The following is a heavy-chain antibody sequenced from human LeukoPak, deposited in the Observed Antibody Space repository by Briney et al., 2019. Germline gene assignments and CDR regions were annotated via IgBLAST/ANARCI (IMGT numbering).Heavy chain of an antibody. J-gene: IGHJ5*02. D-gene: IGHD6-19*01. Sequence: SSETLSLTCSVSGGSISTYYWSWIRQSPGKGLDWIAYIYKSGSTKYNPSLASRVTISMDMSKNQFSLNLTSVTAADTAVYYCARTRGAPVAHMWFDPWGQGILVTVSS. CDR1: GGSISTYY. V-gene: IGHV4-59*08. CDR3: ARTRGAPVAHMWFDP. CDR2: IYKSGST.